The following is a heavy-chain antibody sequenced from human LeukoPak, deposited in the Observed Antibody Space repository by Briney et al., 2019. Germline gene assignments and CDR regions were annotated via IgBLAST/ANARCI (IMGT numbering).Heavy chain of an antibody. V-gene: IGHV4-4*02. D-gene: IGHD6-13*01. J-gene: IGHJ3*02. CDR3: AGIAAAGNPNAFDI. Sequence: GSLRLSCAASGFTFSNAWMSWVRQPPGKGLEWIGEIYHSGSTNYSPSLKSRVTISVDKSKNQFSLKLSSVTAADTAVYYCAGIAAAGNPNAFDIWGQGTMVTVSS. CDR1: GFTFSNAW. CDR2: IYHSGST.